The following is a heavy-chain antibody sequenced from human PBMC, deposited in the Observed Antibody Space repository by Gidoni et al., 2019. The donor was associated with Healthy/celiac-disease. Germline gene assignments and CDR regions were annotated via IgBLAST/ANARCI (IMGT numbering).Heavy chain of an antibody. Sequence: QVQLVQSGAEVKKPGASVKVSCKASGYTFTSYGIRWVRQAPGQGLEWMGWISAYNGNTNYAQKLQGRVTMTTDTSTSTAYMELRSLRSDDTAVYYCARVMGIVPSPPPYYYGMDVWGQGTTVTVSS. V-gene: IGHV1-18*01. CDR3: ARVMGIVPSPPPYYYGMDV. J-gene: IGHJ6*02. D-gene: IGHD3-22*01. CDR1: GYTFTSYG. CDR2: ISAYNGNT.